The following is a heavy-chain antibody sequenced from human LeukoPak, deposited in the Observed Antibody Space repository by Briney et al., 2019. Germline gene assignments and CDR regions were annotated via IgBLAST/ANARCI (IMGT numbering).Heavy chain of an antibody. CDR3: AREPYCGGDCYPDAFDI. Sequence: SETLSLTCTVSGGSISSGSYYWSWIRQPAGKGLEWIGRIYTSGSTNYNPSLKSRVTISVDTSKNQFSLKLSSVTAADTAVYYCAREPYCGGDCYPDAFDIWGQGTMVTVPS. V-gene: IGHV4-61*02. CDR2: IYTSGST. CDR1: GGSISSGSYY. J-gene: IGHJ3*02. D-gene: IGHD2-21*02.